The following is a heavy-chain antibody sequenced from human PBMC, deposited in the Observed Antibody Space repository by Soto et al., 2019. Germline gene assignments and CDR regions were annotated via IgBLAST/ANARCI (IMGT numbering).Heavy chain of an antibody. J-gene: IGHJ6*02. CDR1: GGSISSGDYY. CDR2: IYYSGST. Sequence: PSETLSLTCTVSGGSISSGDYYWSWIRQPPGKGLEWIGYIYYSGSTYYNPSLKSRVTISVDTSKNQFSLKLSSVTAADTAVYYCARVPRYYDSSGPTSPYGMDVWGQGTTVTVSS. V-gene: IGHV4-30-4*01. CDR3: ARVPRYYDSSGPTSPYGMDV. D-gene: IGHD3-22*01.